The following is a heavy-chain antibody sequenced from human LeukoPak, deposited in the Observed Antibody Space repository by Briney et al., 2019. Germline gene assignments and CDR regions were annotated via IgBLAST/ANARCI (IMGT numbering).Heavy chain of an antibody. J-gene: IGHJ5*02. D-gene: IGHD1-1*01. Sequence: GGSLRLSCVASGFTFGKYWMSWVRQAPGKGLEWVANIKLDGSEKNYVDSVKGRFTISRDNTKNSLYLQMNSLRAEDTAVYYCARDRAQRRTTGTTRSGFDPWGQGTLVTVSS. CDR1: GFTFGKYW. CDR2: IKLDGSEK. V-gene: IGHV3-7*01. CDR3: ARDRAQRRTTGTTRSGFDP.